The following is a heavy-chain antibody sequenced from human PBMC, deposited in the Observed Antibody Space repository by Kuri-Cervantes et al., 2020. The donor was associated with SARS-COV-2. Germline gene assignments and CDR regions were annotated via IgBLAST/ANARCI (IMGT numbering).Heavy chain of an antibody. CDR3: ARELGSWPFDY. CDR2: IKQDGSEK. CDR1: GFTFSSYW. D-gene: IGHD6-13*01. Sequence: GESLKISCAASGFTFSSYWMSWVRQAPGKGLEWVANIKQDGSEKYYVDSVKGRFTISRDNAKSSLYLQMNSLRAEDTAVYYCARELGSWPFDYWGQGTLVTVSS. V-gene: IGHV3-7*01. J-gene: IGHJ4*02.